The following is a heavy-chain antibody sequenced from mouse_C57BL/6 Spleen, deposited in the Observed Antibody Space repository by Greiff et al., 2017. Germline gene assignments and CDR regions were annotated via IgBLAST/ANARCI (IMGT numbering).Heavy chain of an antibody. D-gene: IGHD2-4*01. CDR2: IYPRSGNT. Sequence: VQLQQSGAELARPGASVKLSCKASGYTFTSYGISWVKQRTGQGLEWIGEIYPRSGNTYYNEKFKGKATLTADKSSSTAYMELRSLTSEYSAVYFCAREGEYDYDVVAMDYWGQGTSVTVSS. V-gene: IGHV1-81*01. CDR1: GYTFTSYG. CDR3: AREGEYDYDVVAMDY. J-gene: IGHJ4*01.